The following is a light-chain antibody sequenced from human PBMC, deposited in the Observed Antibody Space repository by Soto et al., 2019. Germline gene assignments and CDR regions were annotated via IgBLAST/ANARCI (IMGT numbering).Light chain of an antibody. J-gene: IGKJ1*01. V-gene: IGKV3-15*01. CDR3: QQYDKWPRT. Sequence: EVLMTQSPATLSVSPGERATLSCRASQSVSRKLAWYHQTRGQAPRLLIYGASTRATGVPARFSGSGSGTEFTLTISNLQSEDFAVYHCQQYDKWPRTFGQGTKVDIK. CDR1: QSVSRK. CDR2: GAS.